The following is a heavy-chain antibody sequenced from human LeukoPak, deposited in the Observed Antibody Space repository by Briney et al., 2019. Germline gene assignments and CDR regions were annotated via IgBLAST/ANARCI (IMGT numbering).Heavy chain of an antibody. CDR1: GFTFSDYY. V-gene: IGHV3-11*06. D-gene: IGHD6-13*01. CDR2: ISSSGSYT. CDR3: ARDQRYSSSRSDY. Sequence: GGSLRLSCAASGFTFSDYYMSWIRQAPGKGLEWVSYISSSGSYTNYADSVKGRFTISRDNAKNSLYLQMNSRRAEDTAVYYCARDQRYSSSRSDYWGQGALVTVSS. J-gene: IGHJ4*02.